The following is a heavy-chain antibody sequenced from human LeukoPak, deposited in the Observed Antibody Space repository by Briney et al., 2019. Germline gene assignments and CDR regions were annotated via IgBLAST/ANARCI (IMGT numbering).Heavy chain of an antibody. CDR2: IKQDGSEK. V-gene: IGHV3-7*01. D-gene: IGHD1-14*01. CDR3: ARGVEPLAANTLAY. J-gene: IGHJ4*02. CDR1: GFTFSSYW. Sequence: GGSLRLSCAASGFTFSSYWMSWVRQAPGKGLEWVANIKQDGSEKYYVDSVKGRFTISRDNAKNSLYLQMNSLRAEDTAVYYCARGVEPLAANTLAYWGQGTLVTVSS.